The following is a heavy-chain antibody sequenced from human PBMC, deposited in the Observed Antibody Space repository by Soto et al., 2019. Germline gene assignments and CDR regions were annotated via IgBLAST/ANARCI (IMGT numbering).Heavy chain of an antibody. CDR1: AFKFSDYY. D-gene: IGHD2-15*01. Sequence: GSLRLSCAASAFKFSDYYMSWVRQAPGKGLEWVSYISGSGDVIYYADSVKGRFTISRDNDKKSVHLQMDTLRAEDTALYYCARAPDCGEGSCYRHFDLWGQGTRVPVSS. J-gene: IGHJ4*02. V-gene: IGHV3-11*01. CDR2: ISGSGDVI. CDR3: ARAPDCGEGSCYRHFDL.